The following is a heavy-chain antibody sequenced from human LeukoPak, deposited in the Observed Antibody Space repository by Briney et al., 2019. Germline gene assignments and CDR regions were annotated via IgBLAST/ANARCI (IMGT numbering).Heavy chain of an antibody. Sequence: GAPVKVSCKASGGTFSSYAISWVRQAPGQGLEWMGGIIPIFGTANYAQKFQGRVTITADESTSTAYMELSSRRSEDTAVYYCARDKPPRSGSYSLLSWFDPWGQGTLVTVSS. J-gene: IGHJ5*02. CDR3: ARDKPPRSGSYSLLSWFDP. CDR1: GGTFSSYA. CDR2: IIPIFGTA. V-gene: IGHV1-69*13. D-gene: IGHD3-10*01.